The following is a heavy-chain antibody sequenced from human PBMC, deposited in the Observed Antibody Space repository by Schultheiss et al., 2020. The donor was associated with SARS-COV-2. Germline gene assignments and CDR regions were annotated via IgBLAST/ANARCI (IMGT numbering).Heavy chain of an antibody. CDR2: ISGSGSTI. CDR3: AVGFWNDAQDY. J-gene: IGHJ4*02. D-gene: IGHD1-1*01. Sequence: GGSLRLSCAASGFTFSSYAMSWVRQAPGKGLEWVSAISGSGSTIYYADSVKGRFTISRDNAKNSLYLQMNSLRAEDTAVYYCAVGFWNDAQDYWGQGTLVTVSS. CDR1: GFTFSSYA. V-gene: IGHV3-23*01.